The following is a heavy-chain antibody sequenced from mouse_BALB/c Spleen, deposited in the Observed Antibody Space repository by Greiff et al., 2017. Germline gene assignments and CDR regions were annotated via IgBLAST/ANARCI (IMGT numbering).Heavy chain of an antibody. CDR2: INPSNGRT. J-gene: IGHJ3*01. CDR1: GYTFTSYW. Sequence: HVQLQQPGAELVKPGASVKLSCKASGYTFTSYWMHWVKQRPGQGLEWIGEINPSNGRTNYNEKFKSKATLTVDKSSSTAYMQLSSLTSEDSAVYYCASPANWDVGAWFAYWGQGTLVTVSA. V-gene: IGHV1S81*02. CDR3: ASPANWDVGAWFAY. D-gene: IGHD4-1*01.